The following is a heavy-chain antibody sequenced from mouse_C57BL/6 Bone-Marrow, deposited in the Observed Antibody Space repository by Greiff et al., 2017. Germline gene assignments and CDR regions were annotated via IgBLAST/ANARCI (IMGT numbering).Heavy chain of an antibody. CDR2: IRNKANGYTS. V-gene: IGHV7-3*01. CDR1: GFTFTDYY. D-gene: IGHD1-1*01. Sequence: EVQLVESGGGLVQPGGSLSLSCAASGFTFTDYYMSWVRQPPGKALEWLGFIRNKANGYTSEYSSSVKGRFTISRDNSESILYLQMNALIAEDSAAYYCARSNPSQYCGGSYGFAYWGQGTLVTVSA. J-gene: IGHJ3*01. CDR3: ARSNPSQYCGGSYGFAY.